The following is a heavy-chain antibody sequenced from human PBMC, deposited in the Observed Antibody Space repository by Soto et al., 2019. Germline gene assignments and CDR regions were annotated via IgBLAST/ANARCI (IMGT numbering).Heavy chain of an antibody. CDR2: ISYDGSNK. V-gene: IGHV3-30-3*01. CDR1: GFTFSSYA. J-gene: IGHJ4*02. D-gene: IGHD6-13*01. Sequence: PGGSLRLSCAASGFTFSSYAMHWVRQAPGKGLEWVAVISYDGSNKYYADSVKGRFTISRDNSKNTLYLQMNSLRAEDTAVYYCARDAEAALFIAAAGSFDYWGQGTLVTVSS. CDR3: ARDAEAALFIAAAGSFDY.